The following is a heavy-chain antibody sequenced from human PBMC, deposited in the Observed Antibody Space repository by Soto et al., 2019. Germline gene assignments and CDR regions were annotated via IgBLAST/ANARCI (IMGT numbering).Heavy chain of an antibody. D-gene: IGHD4-17*01. Sequence: GASVKVSFRASGGTFSSYASSYVRQAPGQGLEWMGGIIPIFGTANYAQKFQGRVTITADESTSTAYMELSSLRSEDTAVYYCARDYGGNSGWFEPWGQVTLVTVSS. CDR3: ARDYGGNSGWFEP. CDR2: IIPIFGTA. J-gene: IGHJ5*02. CDR1: GGTFSSYA. V-gene: IGHV1-69*13.